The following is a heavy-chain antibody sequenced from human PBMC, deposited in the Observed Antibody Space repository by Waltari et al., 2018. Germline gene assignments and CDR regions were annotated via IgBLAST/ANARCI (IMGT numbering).Heavy chain of an antibody. V-gene: IGHV3-48*01. CDR1: GFPYNSYI. CDR3: ARDSNKKYFQH. Sequence: EVQLVESGGGLVQPGGYLRLSCPASGFPYNSYIMNWVRQAPGKGLEWVSYISSSSSTIYYADSVKGRFTISRDNAKNSLYLQMNSLRAEDTAVYYCARDSNKKYFQHWGQGTLVTVSS. CDR2: ISSSSSTI. J-gene: IGHJ1*01. D-gene: IGHD4-4*01.